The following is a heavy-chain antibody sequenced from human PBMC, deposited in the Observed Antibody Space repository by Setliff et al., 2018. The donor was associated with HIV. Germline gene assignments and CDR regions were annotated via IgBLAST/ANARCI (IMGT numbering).Heavy chain of an antibody. J-gene: IGHJ5*02. CDR1: GGSIGSSSYH. CDR3: ARGLRFGDPRRGKKFDP. CDR2: IKTSGRT. Sequence: LSLTCTVSGGSIGSSSYHWGWIRQPPGKGLEWIGFIKTSGRTNYKPSLKSRVTISLDTSKNQFSLKLTSVTAADTAVYYCARGLRFGDPRRGKKFDPWGQGTLVTVSS. D-gene: IGHD3-10*01. V-gene: IGHV4-61*05.